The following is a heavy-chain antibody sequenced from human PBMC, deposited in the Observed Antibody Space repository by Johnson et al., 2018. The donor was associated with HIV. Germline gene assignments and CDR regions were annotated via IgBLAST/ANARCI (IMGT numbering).Heavy chain of an antibody. Sequence: VLLVESGGGLVQPGGSLRLSCAASGFTVSSNYMSWVRQAPGKGLEWVSVIYSGGSTYYADSVKGRFTISRDNSKNTLYLQMNSLRAEDTAVYYCATSQYYYDSSGYNRQDAFDIWGQGTMVTVSS. D-gene: IGHD3-22*01. CDR3: ATSQYYYDSSGYNRQDAFDI. CDR2: IYSGGST. V-gene: IGHV3-66*01. J-gene: IGHJ3*02. CDR1: GFTVSSNY.